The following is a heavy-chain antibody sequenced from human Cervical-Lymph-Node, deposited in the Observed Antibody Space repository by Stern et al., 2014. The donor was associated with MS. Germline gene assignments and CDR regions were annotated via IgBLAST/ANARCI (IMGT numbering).Heavy chain of an antibody. CDR1: GFSLNSLG. V-gene: IGHV3-30*03. CDR2: ISIVGSNR. J-gene: IGHJ6*02. CDR3: LGVGDAMHV. Sequence: VQLVESGGGVVQPGRSLRLSCAVSGFSLNSLGMHWVRQAPGKGLEWVAVISIVGSNRRSGGSVKCRFRMSRDISNSTLYLQMNSLRPEDTAVYYCLGVGDAMHVWGQGTTVIVSS.